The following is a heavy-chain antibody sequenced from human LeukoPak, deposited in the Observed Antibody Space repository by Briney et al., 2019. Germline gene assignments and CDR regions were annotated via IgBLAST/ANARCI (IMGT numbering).Heavy chain of an antibody. V-gene: IGHV3-30*18. Sequence: GGSLRLSCAASGFTFSSYGMHWVRQAPGKGLEWVAVISYDGSNKYYADSVKGRFTISRDNSKNTLYLQMNSLRAEDTAVYYCAKTHLVHGPYCSSTSCHGSGMDVWGQGTTVTVSS. J-gene: IGHJ6*02. CDR2: ISYDGSNK. CDR1: GFTFSSYG. D-gene: IGHD2-2*01. CDR3: AKTHLVHGPYCSSTSCHGSGMDV.